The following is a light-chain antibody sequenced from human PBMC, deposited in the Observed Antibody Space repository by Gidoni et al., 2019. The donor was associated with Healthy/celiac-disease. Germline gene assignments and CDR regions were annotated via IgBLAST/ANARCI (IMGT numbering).Light chain of an antibody. CDR1: QSSSSY. V-gene: IGKV1-39*01. CDR3: QQSYSTPRT. Sequence: DIQMTQSPSSLSASVGDRVTITCRASQSSSSYLNWYQQKPGKAPKLLIYAASILQSGVPSRFSGSGSGTDFTLTISSLQPEDFATYYCQQSYSTPRTFGQGTKLEIK. J-gene: IGKJ2*01. CDR2: AAS.